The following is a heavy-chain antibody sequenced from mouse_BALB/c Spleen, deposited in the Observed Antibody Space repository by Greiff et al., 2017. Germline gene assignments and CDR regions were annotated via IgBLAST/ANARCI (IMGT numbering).Heavy chain of an antibody. CDR2: INPNNGGT. J-gene: IGHJ3*01. CDR3: ARVRDGYRAWFAY. Sequence: EVMLVESGPELVKPGASVKISCKTSGYTFTEYTMHWVKQSHGKSLEWIGGINPNNGGTSYNQKFKGKATLTVDKSSSTAYMELRSLTSEDSAVYYCARVRDGYRAWFAYWGQGTLVTVSA. CDR1: GYTFTEYT. V-gene: IGHV1-18*01. D-gene: IGHD2-3*01.